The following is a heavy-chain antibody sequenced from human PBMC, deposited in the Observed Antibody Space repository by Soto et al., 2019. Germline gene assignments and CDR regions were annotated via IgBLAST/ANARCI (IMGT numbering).Heavy chain of an antibody. V-gene: IGHV1-18*01. CDR2: ISAYNGNT. CDR1: GYTFTSYG. J-gene: IGHJ4*02. CDR3: AILAVAGSQDY. D-gene: IGHD6-19*01. Sequence: ASVKVSCKASGYTFTSYGISWVRQAPGQGLEWMGWISAYNGNTNYAQKLHGRVTMTTDTSTSTAYMELRSLRSDDTAVYYCAILAVAGSQDYWGQGTLVTVSS.